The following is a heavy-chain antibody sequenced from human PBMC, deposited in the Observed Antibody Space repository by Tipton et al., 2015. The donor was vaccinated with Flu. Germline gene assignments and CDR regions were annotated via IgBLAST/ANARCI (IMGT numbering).Heavy chain of an antibody. CDR1: GDSIGSPYY. CDR3: ARRVGAFGAVIEDDAFHI. J-gene: IGHJ3*02. D-gene: IGHD3-16*02. Sequence: TLSLTCSVSGDSIGSPYYWAWIRQPPGKGLEWIGNVHQTGSTYYNPSLMSRVTIAVDRPRNQFSLRLTSVTAADTAVYYCARRVGAFGAVIEDDAFHIWGQGTMVTVSS. V-gene: IGHV4-38-2*01. CDR2: VHQTGST.